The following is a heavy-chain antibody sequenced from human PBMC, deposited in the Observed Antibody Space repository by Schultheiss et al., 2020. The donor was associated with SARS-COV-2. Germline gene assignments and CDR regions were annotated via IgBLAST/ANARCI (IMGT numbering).Heavy chain of an antibody. D-gene: IGHD1-26*01. Sequence: GESLKISCAASGFTVSSNYMSWVRQAPGKGLEWVSSISSSSSYIYYADSVKGRFTISRDNAKNSLYLQMNSLRAEDTAVYYCARDPPYSGYAFDIWGQGTMVTVSS. CDR3: ARDPPYSGYAFDI. J-gene: IGHJ3*02. V-gene: IGHV3-21*01. CDR2: ISSSSSYI. CDR1: GFTVSSNY.